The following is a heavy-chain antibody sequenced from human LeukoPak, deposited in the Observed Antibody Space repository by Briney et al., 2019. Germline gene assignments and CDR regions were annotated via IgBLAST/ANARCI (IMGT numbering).Heavy chain of an antibody. CDR1: GFTFSRYG. CDR2: ISGSGGST. D-gene: IGHD1-26*01. CDR3: ARAPGSYAFDY. J-gene: IGHJ4*02. V-gene: IGHV3-23*01. Sequence: GGSLRLSCAASGFTFSRYGMSWVRQAPGKGLEWVSAISGSGGSTYYADSVKGRFTISRDNSKNTLYLQMNSLRAEDTAVYYCARAPGSYAFDYWGQGTMVTVSS.